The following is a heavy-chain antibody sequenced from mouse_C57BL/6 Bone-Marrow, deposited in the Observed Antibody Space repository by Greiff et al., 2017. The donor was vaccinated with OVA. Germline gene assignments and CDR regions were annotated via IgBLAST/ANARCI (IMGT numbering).Heavy chain of an antibody. J-gene: IGHJ4*01. Sequence: DVKLVESGGGLVKPGGSLKLSCAASGFTFSDYGMHWVRQAPEKGLEWVAYISSGSSTIYYADTVKGRFTISRDNAKNTLFLQMTSLRSEDTAMYYCARKDGNYGNYAMDYWGQGTSVTVSS. CDR2: ISSGSSTI. CDR1: GFTFSDYG. V-gene: IGHV5-17*01. CDR3: ARKDGNYGNYAMDY. D-gene: IGHD2-1*01.